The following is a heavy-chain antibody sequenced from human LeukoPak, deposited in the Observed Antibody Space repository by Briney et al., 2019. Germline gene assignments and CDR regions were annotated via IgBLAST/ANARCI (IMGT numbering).Heavy chain of an antibody. CDR1: GGSISSYY. V-gene: IGHV4-59*07. Sequence: SDTLSLTCTVSGGSISSYYWSWIRQPPGKGLEWIGYIYYSGSTNYNPSLKSRVTISVDTSKNQFSLKLNSVTAADTAVYYCASFTITYNPFDYWGQGTLVTVSS. CDR2: IYYSGST. J-gene: IGHJ4*02. CDR3: ASFTITYNPFDY. D-gene: IGHD3-10*01.